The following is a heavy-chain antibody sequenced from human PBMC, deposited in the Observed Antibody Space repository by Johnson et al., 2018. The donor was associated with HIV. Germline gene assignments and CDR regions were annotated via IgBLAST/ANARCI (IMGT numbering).Heavy chain of an antibody. J-gene: IGHJ3*02. CDR1: GFTFSSYG. CDR2: IWYNGCNK. D-gene: IGHD6-6*01. V-gene: IGHV3-33*06. Sequence: QVQLVESGGGVVQPGRSLRLSCAASGFTFSSYGMHWVRQAPGKGLEWVAVIWYNGCNKYYADSVKGRFTISRDNSKNTLYLQMNSLRAEDTAVYYGAKDRGAARAFDAFDIWGQGTMVTVSS. CDR3: AKDRGAARAFDAFDI.